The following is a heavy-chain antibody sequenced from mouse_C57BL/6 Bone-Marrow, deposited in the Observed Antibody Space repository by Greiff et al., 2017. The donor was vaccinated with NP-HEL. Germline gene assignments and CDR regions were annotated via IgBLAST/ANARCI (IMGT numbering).Heavy chain of an antibody. CDR2: IYPSDSET. CDR3: ARGGQLRLLAWFAY. J-gene: IGHJ3*01. D-gene: IGHD3-2*02. CDR1: GYTFTSYW. V-gene: IGHV1-61*01. Sequence: QVQLKQPGAELVRPGSSVKLSCKASGYTFTSYWMDWVKQRPGQGLEWIGNIYPSDSETHYNQKFKDKATLTVDKSSSTAYMQLSSLTSEDSAVDYCARGGQLRLLAWFAYWGQGTLVTVSA.